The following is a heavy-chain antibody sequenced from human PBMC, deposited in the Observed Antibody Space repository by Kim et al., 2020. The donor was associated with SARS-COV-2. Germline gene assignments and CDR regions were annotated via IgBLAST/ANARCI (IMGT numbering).Heavy chain of an antibody. V-gene: IGHV3-13*01. J-gene: IGHJ5*01. CDR3: ARGVRGYSSSWYIFDS. Sequence: GGSLRLSCEASGFTFSLHHMHWVRQIAGRGLEWFAAIGSAGDSFYPGSVKGRFTISRENAGNSIHLQMNNLRAGDTAVYFCARGVRGYSSSWYIFDSWGRGTQVTVSS. CDR1: GFTFSLHH. CDR2: IGSAGDS. D-gene: IGHD6-13*01.